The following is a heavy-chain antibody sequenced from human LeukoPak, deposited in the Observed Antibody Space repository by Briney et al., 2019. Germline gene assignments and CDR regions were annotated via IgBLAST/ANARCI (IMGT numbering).Heavy chain of an antibody. Sequence: ASVKVSSTASVYTFTIYGISWVRQAPRQGVEWMGWISAYNGNTNYARKLQGRVTMTTDTSTSSAYMELRSLRSEDTAVSYCARVVTIFGVVIAKNYYYMEVRGKVITVTVSS. CDR3: ARVVTIFGVVIAKNYYYMEV. J-gene: IGHJ6*03. V-gene: IGHV1-18*01. D-gene: IGHD3-3*01. CDR2: ISAYNGNT. CDR1: VYTFTIYG.